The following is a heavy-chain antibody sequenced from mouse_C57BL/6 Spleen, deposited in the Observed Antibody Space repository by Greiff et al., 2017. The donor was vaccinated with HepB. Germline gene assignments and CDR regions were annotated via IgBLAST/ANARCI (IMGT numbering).Heavy chain of an antibody. D-gene: IGHD2-4*01. V-gene: IGHV5-4*01. Sequence: DVHLVESGGGLVKPGGSLKLSCAASGFTFSSYAMSWVRQTPEKRLEWVATISDGGSYTYYPDNVKGRFTLSRDNAKNNLYLQLSHLKSEDTAMYYCARDHDYDYAMDYWGQGTSVTVSS. CDR3: ARDHDYDYAMDY. J-gene: IGHJ4*01. CDR1: GFTFSSYA. CDR2: ISDGGSYT.